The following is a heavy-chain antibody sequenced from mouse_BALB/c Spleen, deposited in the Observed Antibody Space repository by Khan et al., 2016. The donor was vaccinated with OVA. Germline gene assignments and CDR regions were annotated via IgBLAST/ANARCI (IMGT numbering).Heavy chain of an antibody. D-gene: IGHD2-3*01. CDR2: IWSDGST. V-gene: IGHV2-6*02. CDR3: ARWFDGYSSLYAMDY. J-gene: IGHJ4*01. CDR1: GFSLTSYG. Sequence: QVQLQQSGPGLVAPSQSLSITCTVSGFSLTSYGVHWVRQPPGKGLEWLVVIWSDGSTNYNSVLKFRLSISKDNSKSQVFLKMNSLQTDDTAIYYCARWFDGYSSLYAMDYWGQGTSVTVSS.